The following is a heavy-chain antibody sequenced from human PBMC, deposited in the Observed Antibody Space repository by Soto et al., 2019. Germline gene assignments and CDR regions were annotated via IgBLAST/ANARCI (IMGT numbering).Heavy chain of an antibody. CDR2: IRSKPNTDAT. CDR3: TRHVDCSGGSCYSGYYYYMDV. J-gene: IGHJ6*03. D-gene: IGHD2-15*01. CDR1: GFTFSDSA. V-gene: IGHV3-73*01. Sequence: GGSLRPSCAASGFTFSDSAMHWVRQASGKGLEWVGRIRSKPNTDATAYAASVKGRFTISRDDSKNTAYLQMNSLKTEDTAVYYCTRHVDCSGGSCYSGYYYYMDVWGKGTTVTVSS.